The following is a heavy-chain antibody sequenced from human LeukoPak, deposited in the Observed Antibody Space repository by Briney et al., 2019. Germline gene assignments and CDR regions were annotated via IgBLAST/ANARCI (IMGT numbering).Heavy chain of an antibody. J-gene: IGHJ6*03. V-gene: IGHV4-34*01. CDR3: ARVRCSGGSCPYYYYYYYMDV. CDR2: INHSGST. D-gene: IGHD2-15*01. CDR1: GDSFSGDY. Sequence: PSETLSLTCAVHGDSFSGDYWSWVRQPPGKGLEWVGEINHSGSTNYNPSLQSRVTISIDTSKNQSSLKLRFVTAADTAVYYCARVRCSGGSCPYYYYYYYMDVWGKGTTVTASS.